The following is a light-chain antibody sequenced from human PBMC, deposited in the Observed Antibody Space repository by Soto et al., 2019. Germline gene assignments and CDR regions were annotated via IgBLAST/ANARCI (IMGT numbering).Light chain of an antibody. CDR2: QVT. CDR1: TRDIAGYNY. Sequence: QSALTQPASVSGSLGQSITISCTGTTRDIAGYNYISWYQQLPGKAPKLMIYQVTIRPSGISNRFSGSKSGNTASLTISGLQAEDEADYYCTSFSSSTSLYVFGTWTKVTVL. V-gene: IGLV2-14*01. J-gene: IGLJ1*01. CDR3: TSFSSSTSLYV.